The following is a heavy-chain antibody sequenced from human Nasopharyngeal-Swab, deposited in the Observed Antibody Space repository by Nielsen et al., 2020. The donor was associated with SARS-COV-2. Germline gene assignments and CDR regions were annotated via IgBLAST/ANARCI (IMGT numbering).Heavy chain of an antibody. CDR3: ARGDILTGSQAAFDI. V-gene: IGHV4-59*01. CDR2: IYYSGST. D-gene: IGHD3-9*01. J-gene: IGHJ3*02. Sequence: WIGQPPGKGLEWIGYIYYSGSTNYNPSLKSRVTISVDTSKNQFSLKLSSVTAADTAVYYCARGDILTGSQAAFDIWGQGTMVTVSS.